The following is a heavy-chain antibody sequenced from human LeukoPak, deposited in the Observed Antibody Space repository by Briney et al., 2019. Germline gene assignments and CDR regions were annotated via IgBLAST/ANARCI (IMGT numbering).Heavy chain of an antibody. Sequence: GGSLRLSCAASGFTFSSYSMNWVRQAPGKGLEWVSFISSSSSYIYYADSVKGRFTISRDNAKNSLYLQTNSLRAEDTAVYYCARDIGPLYSSSWYVVDAFDIWGQGTMVTVSS. CDR3: ARDIGPLYSSSWYVVDAFDI. CDR1: GFTFSSYS. D-gene: IGHD6-13*01. CDR2: ISSSSSYI. J-gene: IGHJ3*02. V-gene: IGHV3-21*01.